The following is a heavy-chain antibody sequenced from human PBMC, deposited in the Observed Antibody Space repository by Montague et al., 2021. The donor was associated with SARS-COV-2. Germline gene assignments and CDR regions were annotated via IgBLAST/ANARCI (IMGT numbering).Heavy chain of an antibody. CDR2: ISYDGSNK. CDR1: GFTFSSYA. Sequence: SLRLSCAASGFTFSSYAMHWVRQAPGKELEWVAVISYDGSNKYYADSVKGRFTISRDNSKNTLYLQMNSLRAEDTAVYHCAAPMVKDYWGQGTLVTVSS. V-gene: IGHV3-30-3*01. J-gene: IGHJ4*02. D-gene: IGHD5-18*01. CDR3: AAPMVKDY.